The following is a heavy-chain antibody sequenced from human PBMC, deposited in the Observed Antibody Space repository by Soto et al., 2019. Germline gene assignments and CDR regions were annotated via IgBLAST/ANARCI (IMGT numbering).Heavy chain of an antibody. CDR3: ARGIAMKKVVHRDASDKYYFDS. CDR2: INHSGST. CDR1: GGSFSGYY. D-gene: IGHD3-22*01. V-gene: IGHV4-34*01. J-gene: IGHJ4*02. Sequence: PSETLSLTCAVYGGSFSGYYWTWIRQSPGKGLEWIGEINHSGSTNYNPSLKSRVSLSVDTSKNQFSLKLNSVTAADAAVYSCARGIAMKKVVHRDASDKYYFDSWGQGTLVTVSS.